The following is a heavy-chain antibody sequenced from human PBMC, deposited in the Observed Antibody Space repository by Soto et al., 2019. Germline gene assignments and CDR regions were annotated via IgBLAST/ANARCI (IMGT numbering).Heavy chain of an antibody. D-gene: IGHD3-22*01. CDR2: ISYDGSNE. Sequence: QVQLVESGGGVVQPGRSLRLSCAVSGFTFSSYGMHWVRQAPGKGLEWVAHISYDGSNEHYVDSVKGGFTISRDNSKNTLYLQMNSLRAEDTAVYYCAKDTYYHDSSGYYIFDYWGQGTLVTVPS. J-gene: IGHJ4*02. V-gene: IGHV3-30*18. CDR3: AKDTYYHDSSGYYIFDY. CDR1: GFTFSSYG.